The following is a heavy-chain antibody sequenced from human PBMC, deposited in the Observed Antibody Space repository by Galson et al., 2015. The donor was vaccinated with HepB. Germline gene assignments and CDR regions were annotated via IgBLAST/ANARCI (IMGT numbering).Heavy chain of an antibody. D-gene: IGHD1-1*01. CDR2: IYYSGST. CDR3: ARHKSERYGMGV. V-gene: IGHV4-59*01. CDR1: AGSISIYS. J-gene: IGHJ6*02. Sequence: LSLTCTVSAGSISIYSWSWIRQPPGKRLEWIGYIYYSGSTKYSPSLKSRVTISVDTSKNQFSLKLRSVTAADTAVYYCARHKSERYGMGVWGQGTTVTVSS.